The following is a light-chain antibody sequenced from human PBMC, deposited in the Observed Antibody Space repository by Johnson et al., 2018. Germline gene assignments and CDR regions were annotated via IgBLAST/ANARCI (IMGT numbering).Light chain of an antibody. V-gene: IGLV1-51*02. CDR3: GTGDRSLSAGNV. CDR1: SSNIGNNY. J-gene: IGLJ1*01. Sequence: QSVLTQPPSVSAAPGQKVTISCSGSSSNIGNNYVSWYQQLPGTAPKLLIYENNKRPSGIPDRFSGSKSGTSATLGITGLTTGDEDDYYCGTGDRSLSAGNVFGTGTKVTVL. CDR2: ENN.